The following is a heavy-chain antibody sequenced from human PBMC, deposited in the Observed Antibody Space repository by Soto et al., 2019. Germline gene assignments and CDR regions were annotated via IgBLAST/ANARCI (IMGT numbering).Heavy chain of an antibody. J-gene: IGHJ4*02. Sequence: PGGSLRLSCAASGFTFSSYAMHWVRQAPGKGLEYVSAISSNGGSTYYANSVKGRFTISRDNSKNTLYLQMGSLRAEDMAVYYCARGSTSDCSGGSCYSTNLDYWGQGTLVTVSS. D-gene: IGHD2-15*01. V-gene: IGHV3-64*01. CDR2: ISSNGGST. CDR1: GFTFSSYA. CDR3: ARGSTSDCSGGSCYSTNLDY.